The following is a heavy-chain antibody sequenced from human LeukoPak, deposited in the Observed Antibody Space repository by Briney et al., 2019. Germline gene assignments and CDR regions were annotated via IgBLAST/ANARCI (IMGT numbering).Heavy chain of an antibody. D-gene: IGHD1-7*01. CDR1: GGSISSYY. Sequence: PSETLSLTCTVSGGSISSYYWSWIRQPAGKGLEWIGRIYTSGNTNYNPSLKSRVTMPVDTSKNQFSLKLSSVTAADTAVYYCARARSLPGTTSIFDYWGQGTLVTVSS. V-gene: IGHV4-4*07. CDR2: IYTSGNT. CDR3: ARARSLPGTTSIFDY. J-gene: IGHJ4*02.